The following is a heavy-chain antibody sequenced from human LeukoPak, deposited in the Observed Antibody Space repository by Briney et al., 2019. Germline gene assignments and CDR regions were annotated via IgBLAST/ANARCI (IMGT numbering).Heavy chain of an antibody. CDR2: IKQDGSEK. J-gene: IGHJ4*02. D-gene: IGHD3-10*01. CDR1: GFTFSSYW. CDR3: AREPISVLPAPFDY. Sequence: PGGSLRLSCAASGFTFSSYWMSWVRQAPGKGLEWVANIKQDGSEKYYVDSVKGRFTICRDNAKNSLYLQMNSLRAEDTAVYYCAREPISVLPAPFDYWGQGTLVTVSS. V-gene: IGHV3-7*01.